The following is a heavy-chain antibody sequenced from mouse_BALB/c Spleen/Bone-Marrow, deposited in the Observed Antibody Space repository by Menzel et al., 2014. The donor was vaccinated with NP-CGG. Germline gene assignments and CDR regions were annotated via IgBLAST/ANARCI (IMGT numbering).Heavy chain of an antibody. CDR2: IWGDGST. Sequence: VKLQESGPGLVAPSQSLSITCTVSGFSLTNYGVSWVRQPPGKGLEWLGVIWGDGSTNYHSALISRLSISKDTSKSQVFLKLNILQTDDTATYYCAKCDYYGYNYAMDYWGQGTSVTVSS. D-gene: IGHD1-2*01. V-gene: IGHV2-3*01. CDR3: AKCDYYGYNYAMDY. J-gene: IGHJ4*01. CDR1: GFSLTNYG.